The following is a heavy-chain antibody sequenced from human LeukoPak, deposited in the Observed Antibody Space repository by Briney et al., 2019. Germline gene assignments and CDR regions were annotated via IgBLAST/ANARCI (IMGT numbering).Heavy chain of an antibody. CDR2: IYSDGST. CDR1: GFTVSSNY. V-gene: IGHV3-53*01. J-gene: IGHJ4*02. CDR3: AKDPAQQYGSGTMGYFDY. Sequence: GGSLRLSCAASGFTVSSNYMSWVRQAPGKGLEWVSIIYSDGSTYYADSVKGRFTISRDNSKNTLYLQMNSLRAEDTAVYYCAKDPAQQYGSGTMGYFDYWGQGTLVTVSS. D-gene: IGHD3-10*01.